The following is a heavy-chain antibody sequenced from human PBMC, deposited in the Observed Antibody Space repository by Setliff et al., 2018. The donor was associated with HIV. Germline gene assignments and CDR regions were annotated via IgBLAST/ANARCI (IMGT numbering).Heavy chain of an antibody. CDR2: ISSDGSDK. D-gene: IGHD3-22*01. V-gene: IGHV3-30*07. J-gene: IGHJ6*03. CDR1: EFIFSRYA. CDR3: ARVQYFNSGGYWATIRHYYYMDV. Sequence: GSLRLSCAASEFIFSRYAIYWVRQAPGKGLEWVAVISSDGSDKYYADSVKGRFTISRDNAENSLFLQMNSLRAEDTAVYYCARVQYFNSGGYWATIRHYYYMDVWGKGTAVTVSS.